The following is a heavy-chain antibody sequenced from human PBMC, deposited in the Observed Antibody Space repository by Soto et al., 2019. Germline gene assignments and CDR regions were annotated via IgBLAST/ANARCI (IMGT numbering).Heavy chain of an antibody. V-gene: IGHV3-30*18. CDR2: VSHDGRNT. CDR3: GKGGRQWLVTSDFNY. D-gene: IGHD6-19*01. Sequence: VQLVESGGGVVQPGRSLRLSCAASGFTFSDYAMHWVRQAPGKGLEWVAVVSHDGRNTHYADSVKGRFTISRDSSKNTVSLEVTSLRAEDTAVYYCGKGGRQWLVTSDFNYWGQGALVTVSS. CDR1: GFTFSDYA. J-gene: IGHJ4*02.